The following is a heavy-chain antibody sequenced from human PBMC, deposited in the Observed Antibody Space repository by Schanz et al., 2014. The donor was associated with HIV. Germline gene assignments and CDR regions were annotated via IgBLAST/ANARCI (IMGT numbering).Heavy chain of an antibody. CDR2: ISASGSSI. J-gene: IGHJ4*02. Sequence: EVQLVESGGGLVQPGGSLRLSCATSGFTFSTYSINWVRQAPGRGLEWVSYISASGSSIQYADSVRGRFTISRDTAKNSLYLQMNSLRDDDTAVYYCARQYDYWGRGTLVTVSS. CDR3: ARQYDY. CDR1: GFTFSTYS. V-gene: IGHV3-48*02.